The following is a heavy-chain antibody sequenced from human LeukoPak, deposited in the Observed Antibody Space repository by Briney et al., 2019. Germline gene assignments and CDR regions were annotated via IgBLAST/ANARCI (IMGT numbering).Heavy chain of an antibody. CDR3: ARGSCSGGSCPYDF. CDR2: VTYDGNHK. J-gene: IGHJ4*02. D-gene: IGHD2-15*01. CDR1: GFSFSNHG. V-gene: IGHV3-33*05. Sequence: GGSLRFSGAASGFSFSNHGMNWFRQPPGKGLDRVAVVTYDGNHKNYADSVKGRFTISRDNSKNTLYLQMNSLRAEDTAVFYCARGSCSGGSCPYDFWGQGTLVTVSS.